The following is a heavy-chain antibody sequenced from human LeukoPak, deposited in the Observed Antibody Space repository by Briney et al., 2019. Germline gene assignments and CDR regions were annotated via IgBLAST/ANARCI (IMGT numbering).Heavy chain of an antibody. V-gene: IGHV5-51*01. CDR2: IYPGDSDT. J-gene: IGHJ6*02. CDR3: ARLYDSTGYYYTYAMDV. Sequence: GESLKISCKGSGYRFTTYWIAWVRPMPGKGLEWMGIIYPGDSDTRYSPSFQGQVTISADKSITTAYLQWSSLKASDTAMYYCARLYDSTGYYYTYAMDVWGQGTTVTVSS. CDR1: GYRFTTYW. D-gene: IGHD3-22*01.